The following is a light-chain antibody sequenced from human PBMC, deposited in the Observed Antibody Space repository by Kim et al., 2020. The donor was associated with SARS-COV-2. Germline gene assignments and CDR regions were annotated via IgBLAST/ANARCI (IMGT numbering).Light chain of an antibody. CDR3: QQRSNWPT. J-gene: IGKJ4*01. Sequence: CLSPGKRATPSRRARQRVSSYLAWYQQKPGQAPRLLIYDASNRATGIPARFSGSGSGTDFTLTISSLEPEDFAVYYCQQRSNWPTFGGGTKVDIK. V-gene: IGKV3-11*01. CDR1: QRVSSY. CDR2: DAS.